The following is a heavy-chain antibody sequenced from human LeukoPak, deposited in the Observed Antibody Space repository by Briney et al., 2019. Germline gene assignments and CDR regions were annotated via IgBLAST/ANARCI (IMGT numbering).Heavy chain of an antibody. V-gene: IGHV3-49*04. CDR3: TRDYGDYGSLFDY. Sequence: PGGSLRLSCTASGFTFSDYTMSWVRQAPGKGLEWVGFIRSKAYGGTTEYAASVKGRFTISRDDSKSIACLQMNSLKTEDTAVYYCTRDYGDYGSLFDYWGQGTLVTVSS. CDR1: GFTFSDYT. CDR2: IRSKAYGGTT. D-gene: IGHD4-17*01. J-gene: IGHJ4*02.